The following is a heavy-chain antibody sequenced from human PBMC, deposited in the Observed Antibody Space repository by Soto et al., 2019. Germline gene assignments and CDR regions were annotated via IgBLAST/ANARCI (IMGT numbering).Heavy chain of an antibody. CDR2: IYYSGST. CDR1: GGSISSYY. CDR3: ASSLRYFDWSLPF. Sequence: TSETLSLTCTVSGGSISSYYWSWIRQPPGKGLEWIGYIYYSGSTNYNPSLKSRVTISVDTSKNQFSLKLSSVTAADTAVYYCASSLRYFDWSLPFWGQGTLVTVSS. J-gene: IGHJ4*02. V-gene: IGHV4-59*01. D-gene: IGHD3-9*01.